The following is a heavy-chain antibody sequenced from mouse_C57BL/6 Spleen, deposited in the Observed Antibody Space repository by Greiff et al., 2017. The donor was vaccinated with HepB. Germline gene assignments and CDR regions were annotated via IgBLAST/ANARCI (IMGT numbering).Heavy chain of an antibody. J-gene: IGHJ4*01. CDR2: IYPGSGST. CDR1: GYTFTSYW. V-gene: IGHV1-55*01. CDR3: AGGYDYAMDY. D-gene: IGHD2-2*01. Sequence: QVQLKQPGAELVKPGASVKMSCKASGYTFTSYWITWVKQRPGQGLEWIGDIYPGSGSTNYNEKFKSTATLTVDTSASTAYMQLSSLTSEDSAVYYCAGGYDYAMDYWGQGTSVTVSS.